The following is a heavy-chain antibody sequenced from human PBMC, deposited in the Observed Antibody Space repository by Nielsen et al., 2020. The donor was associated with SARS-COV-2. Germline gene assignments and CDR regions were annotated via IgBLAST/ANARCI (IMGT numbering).Heavy chain of an antibody. CDR2: INHSGST. CDR3: ARGLPLLIGALFYYYYGMDV. CDR1: GGSFSGYY. V-gene: IGHV4-34*01. Sequence: SETLSLTCAVYGGSFSGYYWSWIRQPPGKGLEWIGEINHSGSTNYNPSLKSRVTISVDTSKNQFSLKLSSVTAAGTAVYYCARGLPLLIGALFYYYYGMDVWGQGTTVTVSS. D-gene: IGHD3-22*01. J-gene: IGHJ6*02.